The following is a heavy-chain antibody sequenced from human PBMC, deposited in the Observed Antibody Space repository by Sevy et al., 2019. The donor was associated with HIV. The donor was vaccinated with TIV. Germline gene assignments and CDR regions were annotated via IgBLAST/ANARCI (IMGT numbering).Heavy chain of an antibody. D-gene: IGHD1-26*01. CDR3: ARRPTDQSGIYWLDP. J-gene: IGHJ5*02. V-gene: IGHV3-74*01. CDR1: GFTFSSYW. Sequence: GGSLRLSCAASGFTFSSYWMHWVRQAPGKGLVWVSRIKTAGSDTSYADSVKGRFTISRDNTKNTLYLQMNSLRAEDTAVYYCARRPTDQSGIYWLDPWGQGTLVTVSS. CDR2: IKTAGSDT.